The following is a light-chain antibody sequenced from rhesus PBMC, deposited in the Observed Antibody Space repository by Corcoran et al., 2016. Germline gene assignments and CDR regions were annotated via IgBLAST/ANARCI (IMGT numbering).Light chain of an antibody. Sequence: DIQMTQSPSALSASVGDRVTISCRASQNIYSNLAWYQQKPGKAPKLLIYAAFSLQTGIPSRFSGSGSGTDFTLTISSLQPEDSAGYYCQHYYDNPYSFGQGTKVEIK. J-gene: IGKJ2*01. CDR3: QHYYDNPYS. CDR2: AAF. CDR1: QNIYSN. V-gene: IGKV1S12*01.